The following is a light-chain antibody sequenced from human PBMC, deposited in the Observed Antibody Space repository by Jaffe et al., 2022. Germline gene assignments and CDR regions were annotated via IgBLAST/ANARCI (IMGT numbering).Light chain of an antibody. CDR3: QQYNYYSPRT. CDR1: QSISSW. V-gene: IGKV1-5*03. CDR2: KAS. Sequence: DIQMTQSPSTLSAFVGDRVTITCRASQSISSWLAWYQQKPGKAPKLLIYKASSLESGVPSRFSGSGSGTEFTLTISSLQPDDFATYYCQQYNYYSPRTFGQGTKVEIK. J-gene: IGKJ1*01.